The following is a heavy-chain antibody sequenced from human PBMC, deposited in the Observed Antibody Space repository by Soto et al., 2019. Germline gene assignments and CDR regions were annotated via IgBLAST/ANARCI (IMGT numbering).Heavy chain of an antibody. V-gene: IGHV3-30-3*01. J-gene: IGHJ4*02. D-gene: IGHD7-27*01. CDR2: ISYDGTNK. Sequence: GGSLRLSCAASGFSFSISPMHWVRQAPGKGPEWVALISYDGTNKFYADSVKGRFTISRDNSKSTPYLQVDSLRPEDAAVYYCARDPKTSGGQHWAFNYFDSCGQGPLVTVYS. CDR3: ARDPKTSGGQHWAFNYFDS. CDR1: GFSFSISP.